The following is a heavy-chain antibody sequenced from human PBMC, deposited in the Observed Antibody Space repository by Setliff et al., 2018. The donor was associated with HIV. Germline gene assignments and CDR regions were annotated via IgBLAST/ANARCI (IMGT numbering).Heavy chain of an antibody. CDR3: ARPYSSGWREYYFDY. Sequence: GASVKVSCKASGGTFSSYAISWVRQAPGQGLEWMGGIIPIFGTTNYAQKFQGRVTITTDESTTTAYMELSSLRSEDTALYYCARPYSSGWREYYFDYWGQGTLVTVSS. J-gene: IGHJ4*02. D-gene: IGHD6-19*01. CDR2: IIPIFGTT. CDR1: GGTFSSYA. V-gene: IGHV1-69*05.